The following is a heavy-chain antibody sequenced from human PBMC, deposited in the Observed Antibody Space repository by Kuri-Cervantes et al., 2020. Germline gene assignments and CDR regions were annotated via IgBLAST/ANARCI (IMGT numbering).Heavy chain of an antibody. CDR2: ISYDGSNK. CDR3: AKGFIASIDY. D-gene: IGHD5/OR15-5a*01. CDR1: GFTFSSYS. Sequence: GESLKISCAASGFTFSSYSMNWVRQAAGKGLEWVAVISYDGSNKYYADSVKGRFTISRDNSKNTLYLQMNSLRAEDTAVYYCAKGFIASIDYWGQGTLVTVSS. J-gene: IGHJ4*02. V-gene: IGHV3-30*18.